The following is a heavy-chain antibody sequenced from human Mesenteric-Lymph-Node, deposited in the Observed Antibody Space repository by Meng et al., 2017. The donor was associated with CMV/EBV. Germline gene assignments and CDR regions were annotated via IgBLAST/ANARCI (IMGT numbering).Heavy chain of an antibody. Sequence: SVNVSCKASGGTFSSYAISWVRQAPGQGLEWMGGIIPILGIANYAQKFQGRVTITADKSTSTAYMELSSLRSEDTAVYYCATNYYDFWSGYLGGNFDYWGQGTLVTVSS. D-gene: IGHD3-3*01. CDR2: IIPILGIA. CDR1: GGTFSSYA. J-gene: IGHJ4*02. V-gene: IGHV1-69*10. CDR3: ATNYYDFWSGYLGGNFDY.